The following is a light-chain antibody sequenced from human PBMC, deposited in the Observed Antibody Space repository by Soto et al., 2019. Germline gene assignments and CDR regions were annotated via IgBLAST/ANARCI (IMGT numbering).Light chain of an antibody. V-gene: IGLV2-11*01. Sequence: QSVLTQPRSVSGSPGQSVTISCTGASSDVGAYDYVSWHQQHPSKAPKLIIFYVSKRPSGVPDRFSGSRSGNTASLTISGLQAEDEADYYCCSYAGTYSWVFGGGTKLTVL. J-gene: IGLJ3*02. CDR2: YVS. CDR3: CSYAGTYSWV. CDR1: SSDVGAYDY.